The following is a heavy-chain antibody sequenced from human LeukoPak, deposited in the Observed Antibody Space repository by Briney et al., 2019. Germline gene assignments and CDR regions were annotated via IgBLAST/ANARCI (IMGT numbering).Heavy chain of an antibody. V-gene: IGHV3-21*01. CDR3: AGVYSSGWNDAFDI. D-gene: IGHD6-19*01. CDR1: GFTFSSYS. J-gene: IGHJ3*02. CDR2: ISSSSSYI. Sequence: GGSLRLSCAASGFTFSSYSMNWVRQAPGKGLEWVSSISSSSSYIYYADSVKGRFTISRDNAKNSLYLQMNSLRAEDTAVYYCAGVYSSGWNDAFDIWGQGTMVTVSS.